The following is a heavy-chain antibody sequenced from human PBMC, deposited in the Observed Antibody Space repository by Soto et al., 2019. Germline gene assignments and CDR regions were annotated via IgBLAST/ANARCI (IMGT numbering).Heavy chain of an antibody. J-gene: IGHJ4*02. CDR3: AISYYYDSSGYYLRFDY. CDR1: GGTFSSYA. V-gene: IGHV1-69*13. Sequence: GASVKVSCKASGGTFSSYAISWVRQAPGQGLEWMGGIIPIFGTANYAQKFQGRVTITADESTSTAYMELSSLRSEDTAVYYCAISYYYDSSGYYLRFDYWGQGTLVTV. CDR2: IIPIFGTA. D-gene: IGHD3-22*01.